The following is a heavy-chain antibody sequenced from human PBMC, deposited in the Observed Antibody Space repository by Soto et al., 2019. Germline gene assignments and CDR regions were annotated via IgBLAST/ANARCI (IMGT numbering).Heavy chain of an antibody. D-gene: IGHD3-10*02. V-gene: IGHV1-18*01. CDR2: ISTYNGNT. J-gene: IGHJ4*02. CDR3: GGEIVRGVGSDY. CDR1: GYTFTSYG. Sequence: QVQLVQSGAEVKKPGASVKVSCKASGYTFTSYGISWVRQAPGQGLEWMGWISTYNGNTKYAQKLQGRVTMTTDTSTRTGDMELRRLRAEDTAVFYRGGEIVRGVGSDYWGQGTLVTVSS.